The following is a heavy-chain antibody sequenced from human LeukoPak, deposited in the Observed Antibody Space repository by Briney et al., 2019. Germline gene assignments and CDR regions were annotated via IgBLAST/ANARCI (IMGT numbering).Heavy chain of an antibody. D-gene: IGHD3-3*01. CDR3: TTRFLGSYFDY. CDR1: GFTFSNAW. J-gene: IGHJ4*02. Sequence: GGSLRLSCAASGFTFSNAWMSWVRQAPGKGLEWVGRIKSKTDGGTTDYAAPVKGRFTISRDDSKNTLYLQMNSLKNEDTAVYYCTTRFLGSYFDYWGQGTLVTVSS. CDR2: IKSKTDGGTT. V-gene: IGHV3-15*01.